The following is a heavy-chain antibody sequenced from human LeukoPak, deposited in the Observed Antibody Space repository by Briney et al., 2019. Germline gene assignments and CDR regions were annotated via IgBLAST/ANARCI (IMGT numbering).Heavy chain of an antibody. Sequence: SETLSLNCIVSNGSIGGSYWSWIRQPPGKGLEWIGYIYSSGSTNYNPSLKSRVAISIDTSKKQLSLQVNSVTAGDTALYFCAKGSGYWGFDSWGQGTLVTVSS. V-gene: IGHV4-4*08. CDR3: AKGSGYWGFDS. CDR1: NGSIGGSY. CDR2: IYSSGST. D-gene: IGHD2-15*01. J-gene: IGHJ4*02.